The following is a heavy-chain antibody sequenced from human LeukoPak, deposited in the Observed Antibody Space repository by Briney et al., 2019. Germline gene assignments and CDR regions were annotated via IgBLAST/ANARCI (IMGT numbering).Heavy chain of an antibody. CDR1: GFSFSDYY. CDR2: ISISGNTI. D-gene: IGHD5-18*01. J-gene: IGHJ4*02. V-gene: IGHV3-11*01. Sequence: PGGSLRLSCAASGFSFSDYYMAWIRQAPGKGLEWLSYISISGNTIYYADSVGGRFTISRDNAKDSVYLQMNSLRADDTAVYYCARGYNPPLKGYFDYWGQGTLVTVSS. CDR3: ARGYNPPLKGYFDY.